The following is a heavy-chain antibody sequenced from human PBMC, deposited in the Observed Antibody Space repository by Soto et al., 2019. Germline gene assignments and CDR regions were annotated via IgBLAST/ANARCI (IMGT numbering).Heavy chain of an antibody. CDR2: ISPNTGYT. J-gene: IGHJ4*02. V-gene: IGHV1-8*01. CDR3: VRGRVMITFGVVIVIDY. D-gene: IGHD3-16*02. CDR1: GYTFTSYD. Sequence: ASVKVSCKASGYTFTSYDINWVRQATGQGLEWMGWISPNTGYTDYAQKFQDRVTMTGNTSITTAYMELSSLRSEDTAVYYCVRGRVMITFGVVIVIDYWGQGSPVTVSS.